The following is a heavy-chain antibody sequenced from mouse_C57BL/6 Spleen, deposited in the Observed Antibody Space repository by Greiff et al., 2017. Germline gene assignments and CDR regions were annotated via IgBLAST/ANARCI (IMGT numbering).Heavy chain of an antibody. D-gene: IGHD1-1*01. Sequence: EVNLVESGGGLVQPGGSLKLSCAASGFTFSDYYMYWVRQTPEKRLEWVAYISNGGGSTYYPDTVKGRFTISRDNAKNTLYLQMSRLKSEDTAMYYCARQAYYYGSSYEGYYAMDYWGQGTSVTVSS. J-gene: IGHJ4*01. CDR1: GFTFSDYY. V-gene: IGHV5-12*01. CDR2: ISNGGGST. CDR3: ARQAYYYGSSYEGYYAMDY.